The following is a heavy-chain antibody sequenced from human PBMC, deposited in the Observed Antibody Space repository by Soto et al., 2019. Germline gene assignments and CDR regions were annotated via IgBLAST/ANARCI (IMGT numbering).Heavy chain of an antibody. CDR3: ARSATSGDQHFIDS. Sequence: QMQLLQSGAEVKKTGSSVKISCKTSGWIFTFQYLHWVRQAPGQGLGWLGWITPYNGNVKYAQHFQSRISLTRDNSLTPLFLELRDLRPEDTGLYYCARSATSGDQHFIDSWGQGTLVTVSS. CDR2: ITPYNGNV. V-gene: IGHV1-45*02. CDR1: GWIFTFQY. J-gene: IGHJ4*02. D-gene: IGHD7-27*01.